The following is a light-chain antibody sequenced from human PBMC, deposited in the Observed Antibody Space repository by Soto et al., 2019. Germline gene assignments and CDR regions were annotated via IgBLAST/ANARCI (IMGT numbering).Light chain of an antibody. CDR1: QSVKSN. CDR2: GAS. CDR3: QQYNNWPPLT. J-gene: IGKJ4*01. V-gene: IGKV3-15*01. Sequence: DIMMTQSPATLSVSPGGRATLSCRASQSVKSNLAWYQQKPGQAPRLLIYGASIRVTGFPARFSGSGSGTEFTLTISSLQYEDFAVYYCQQYNNWPPLTFGGGTKVEIK.